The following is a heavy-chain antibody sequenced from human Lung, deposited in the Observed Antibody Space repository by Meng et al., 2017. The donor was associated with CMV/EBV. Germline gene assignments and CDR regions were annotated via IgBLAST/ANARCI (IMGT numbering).Heavy chain of an antibody. J-gene: IGHJ6*02. CDR2: INPNSGGT. D-gene: IGHD2-2*01. V-gene: IGHV1-2*02. CDR1: GYTFTGYY. CDR3: ARVRFQLLPYYYYYYGMDV. Sequence: ASVXVSXKASGYTFTGYYMHWVRQAPGQGLEWMGWINPNSGGTNYAQKFQGRVTMTRDTSISTAYMELSRLRSDDTAVYYCARVRFQLLPYYYYYYGMDVGXQGTTVTVSS.